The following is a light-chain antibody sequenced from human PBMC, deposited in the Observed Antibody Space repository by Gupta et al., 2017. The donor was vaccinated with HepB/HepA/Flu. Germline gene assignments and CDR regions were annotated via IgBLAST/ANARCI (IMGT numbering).Light chain of an antibody. CDR1: QSVSNY. CDR2: AVS. V-gene: IGKV1-39*01. CDR3: QQSYSSPCT. J-gene: IGKJ1*01. Sequence: DIQMTQSPSSLSASVGDRVTITCRASQSVSNYLDWYQQKPGKAPKLLIYAVSKLQSGVPSRFSGSGFGTDFTLTISSLQPEDFATYYCQQSYSSPCTFGQGTKVDTK.